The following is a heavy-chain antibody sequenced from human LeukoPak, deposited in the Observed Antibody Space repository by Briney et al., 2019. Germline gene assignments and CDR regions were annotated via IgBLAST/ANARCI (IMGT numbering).Heavy chain of an antibody. CDR2: IYYSGNT. J-gene: IGHJ4*02. V-gene: IGHV4-59*12. D-gene: IGHD3-9*01. CDR1: GGSISGYY. CDR3: AGPRYFDFDY. Sequence: SETLSLTCTVSGGSISGYYWNWIRQPPGKGLEWIGYIYYSGNTNYNPSLKSRVTISLDTSKNQFSLKLSSVTGADTAVYYCAGPRYFDFDYWGQGTLVTVSS.